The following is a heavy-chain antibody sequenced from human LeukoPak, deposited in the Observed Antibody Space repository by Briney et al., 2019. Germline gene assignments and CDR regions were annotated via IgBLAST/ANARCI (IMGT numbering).Heavy chain of an antibody. CDR3: ARDRVYYYYYMDV. CDR2: INSDGSST. Sequence: GGSLRLSCAASGYTFSSYWMHWVRQAPGKGLVWVSRINSDGSSTSYADSVKGRFTISRDNAKNTLYLQMNSLRAEDTAVYYCARDRVYYYYYMDVWGKGTTVTVSS. J-gene: IGHJ6*03. V-gene: IGHV3-74*01. CDR1: GYTFSSYW.